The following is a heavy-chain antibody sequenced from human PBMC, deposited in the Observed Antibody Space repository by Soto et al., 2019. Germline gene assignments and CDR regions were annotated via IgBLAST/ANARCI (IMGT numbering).Heavy chain of an antibody. CDR2: ISAFNGYT. Sequence: ASVKVSCKASGYIFNKYGFNWVRQAPGQGLEWMGRISAFNGYTNFAQKFQGRVTLTTDASTNTAYMELSSLRSDDTAIYYCARGRGVVIPAGTPDAFDVWGQGTMVTVSS. CDR3: ARGRGVVIPAGTPDAFDV. V-gene: IGHV1-18*01. J-gene: IGHJ3*01. CDR1: GYIFNKYG. D-gene: IGHD2-21*01.